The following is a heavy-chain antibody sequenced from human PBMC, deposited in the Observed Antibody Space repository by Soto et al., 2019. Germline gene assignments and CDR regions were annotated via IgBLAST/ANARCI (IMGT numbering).Heavy chain of an antibody. V-gene: IGHV3-48*01. CDR3: ARMGRYSSSWYYLNPFDY. CDR1: GFTFSSYS. J-gene: IGHJ4*02. Sequence: EVQLVESGGGLVQPGGSLRLSCAASGFTFSSYSMNWVRQAPGKGLEWVSYISSSSSTIYYADSVKGRFTISRDKAKNSLYLQMNSLRAEDTAVYYCARMGRYSSSWYYLNPFDYWGQGTLVTVSS. D-gene: IGHD6-13*01. CDR2: ISSSSSTI.